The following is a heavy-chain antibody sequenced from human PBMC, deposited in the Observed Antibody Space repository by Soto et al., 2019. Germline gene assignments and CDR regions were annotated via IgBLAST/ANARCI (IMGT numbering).Heavy chain of an antibody. CDR3: ARDSSLAYCGGDCYSVFDY. CDR1: GFTFSSYE. V-gene: IGHV3-48*03. D-gene: IGHD2-21*02. CDR2: ISSSGSTI. Sequence: GGSLRLSCAASGFTFSSYEMNWVRQAPGKGLEWVSYISSSGSTIYYADSVKGRFTISRGNAKNSLYLQMNSLRAEDTAVYYCARDSSLAYCGGDCYSVFDYWGQGTLVTVSS. J-gene: IGHJ4*02.